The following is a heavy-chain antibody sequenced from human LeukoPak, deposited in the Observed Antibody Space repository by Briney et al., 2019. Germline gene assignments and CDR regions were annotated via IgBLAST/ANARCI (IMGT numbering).Heavy chain of an antibody. CDR3: ARGPYYYYYGMDV. CDR2: IYTSGST. V-gene: IGHV4-61*02. CDR1: GGSISSGSYY. J-gene: IGHJ6*02. Sequence: SETLSLTCIVSGGSISSGSYYWSWIRQPAGKGLEWIGRIYTSGSTNYNPSLKSRVTISVDTSKNQFSLKLSSVTAADTAVYYCARGPYYYYYGMDVWGQGTTVTVSS.